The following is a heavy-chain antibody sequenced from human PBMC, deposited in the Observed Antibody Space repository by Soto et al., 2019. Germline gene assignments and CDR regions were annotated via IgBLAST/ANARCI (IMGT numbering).Heavy chain of an antibody. CDR1: GYTFTSYG. V-gene: IGHV1-18*01. D-gene: IGHD6-13*01. Sequence: ASVKVSCKASGYTFTSYGISWVRQAPGQGLEWMGWISAYNGNTNYAQKLQGRVTMTTDTSTSTAYMELRSLRSDDTAVYYCARDLEPGYSSSWQTFDYWGQGTLVTVSS. CDR2: ISAYNGNT. J-gene: IGHJ4*02. CDR3: ARDLEPGYSSSWQTFDY.